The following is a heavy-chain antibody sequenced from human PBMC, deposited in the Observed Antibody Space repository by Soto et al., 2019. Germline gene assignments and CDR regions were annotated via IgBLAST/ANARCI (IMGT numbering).Heavy chain of an antibody. V-gene: IGHV3-66*01. J-gene: IGHJ4*02. CDR2: TYSGGST. Sequence: EVQLVESGGGLVQPGGSLRLSCAASGFTVSDNYMSWVRQAPRKGLEWVSVTYSGGSTYYADSVKGRFTISRDNSKTTLYLQMNSLRAEDTAVYYCARSLYYFDYWGQGTLVTVSS. CDR1: GFTVSDNY. CDR3: ARSLYYFDY.